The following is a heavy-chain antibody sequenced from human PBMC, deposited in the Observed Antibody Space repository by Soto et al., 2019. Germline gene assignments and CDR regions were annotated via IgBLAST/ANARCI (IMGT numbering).Heavy chain of an antibody. CDR1: GFTFSSYG. J-gene: IGHJ4*02. CDR2: ISYDGSNK. CDR3: AKVPGKYYDSSGYLDY. V-gene: IGHV3-30*18. D-gene: IGHD3-22*01. Sequence: GGSLRLSCAASGFTFSSYGMHWVRQAPGKGLEWVAVISYDGSNKYYADSVKGRFTISRDNSKNTLYLQMNSLRAEDTAVYYCAKVPGKYYDSSGYLDYWGQGTLVTVSS.